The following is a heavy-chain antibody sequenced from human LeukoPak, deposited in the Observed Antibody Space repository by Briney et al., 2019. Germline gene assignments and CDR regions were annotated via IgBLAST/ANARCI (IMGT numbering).Heavy chain of an antibody. CDR3: ARVLRRFGESKNWFDP. CDR2: MNPNSGNT. Sequence: ASVKVSCKASGYAFTSYDINWVRQATGQGLEWMGWMNPNSGNTGYAQKFQGRVTMTRNTSISTAYMELSSLRSGDTAVYYCARVLRRFGESKNWFDPWGQGTLVTVSS. D-gene: IGHD3-10*01. J-gene: IGHJ5*02. CDR1: GYAFTSYD. V-gene: IGHV1-8*01.